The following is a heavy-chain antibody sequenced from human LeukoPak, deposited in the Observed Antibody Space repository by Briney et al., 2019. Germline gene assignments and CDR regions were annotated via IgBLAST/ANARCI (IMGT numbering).Heavy chain of an antibody. Sequence: SETLSLTCTVYGGSISSYYWSWIRQPPGKGLEWIGFINYSGSTNYNPSLKSRVTISVDTSKNQFSLKLNSVTAADTAVYYCARRSLGDAFDIWGQGTMVTVSS. CDR2: INYSGST. J-gene: IGHJ3*02. V-gene: IGHV4-59*08. CDR3: ARRSLGDAFDI. D-gene: IGHD1-26*01. CDR1: GGSISSYY.